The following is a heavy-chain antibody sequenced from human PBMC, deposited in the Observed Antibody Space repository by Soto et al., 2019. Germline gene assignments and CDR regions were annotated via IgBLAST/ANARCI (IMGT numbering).Heavy chain of an antibody. CDR3: AKGGIAAAGYREYFQN. J-gene: IGHJ1*01. CDR2: ISYDGSNT. D-gene: IGHD6-13*01. CDR1: GFAFSSYG. V-gene: IGHV3-30*18. Sequence: PGGSLRLSCAASGFAFSSYGMHWVRQAPGKGLEWVAVISYDGSNTYYADSVKGRFTISRDNSKNTLYLQMNSMRAADTAVYYCAKGGIAAAGYREYFQNWGQGTLVTVSS.